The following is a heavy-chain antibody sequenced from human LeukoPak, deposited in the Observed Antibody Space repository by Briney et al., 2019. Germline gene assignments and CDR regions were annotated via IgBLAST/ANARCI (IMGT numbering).Heavy chain of an antibody. J-gene: IGHJ5*02. V-gene: IGHV2-5*02. CDR1: GFSLSTSGVG. D-gene: IGHD6-13*01. CDR2: IYWDDDK. CDR3: VHRTAAGLKNWFDP. Sequence: SGPTLVKPTQTLTLTCNFSGFSLSTSGVGVGWIRQPPGNALEWLALIYWDDDKRYSPSLKSRLTITKDTSKNQVVLTMTNMDPVDTATYYCVHRTAAGLKNWFDPGGQGTLVTVSS.